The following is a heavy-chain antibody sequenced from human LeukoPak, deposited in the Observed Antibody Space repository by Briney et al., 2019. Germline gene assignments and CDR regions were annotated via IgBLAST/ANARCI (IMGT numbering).Heavy chain of an antibody. CDR1: GGSISSSSYY. D-gene: IGHD3-9*01. CDR2: IYYSGST. V-gene: IGHV4-39*07. J-gene: IGHJ4*02. CDR3: ARRPGRYFDWLLVVGYYFDY. Sequence: SETLSLTCTVSGGSISSSSYYWGWIRQPPGKGLEWIGSIYYSGSTYYNPSLKSRVTISVDTSKNQFSLKLSSVTAADTAVYYCARRPGRYFDWLLVVGYYFDYWGQGTLVTVSS.